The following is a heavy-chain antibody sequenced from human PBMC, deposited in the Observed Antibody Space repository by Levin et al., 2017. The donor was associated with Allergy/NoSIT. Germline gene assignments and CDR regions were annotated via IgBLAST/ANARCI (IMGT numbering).Heavy chain of an antibody. J-gene: IGHJ4*02. V-gene: IGHV3-66*01. Sequence: SCAASGFTVSSNYMSWVRQAPGKGLEWVSVIYSGGSTYYADSVKGRFTISRDNSKNTLYLQMNSLRAEDTAVYYCTTDPPYCSGGSCYSYWGQGTLVTVSS. CDR3: TTDPPYCSGGSCYSY. D-gene: IGHD2-15*01. CDR2: IYSGGST. CDR1: GFTVSSNY.